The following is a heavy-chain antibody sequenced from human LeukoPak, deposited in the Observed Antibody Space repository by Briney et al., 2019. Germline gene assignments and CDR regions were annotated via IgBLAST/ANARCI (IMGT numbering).Heavy chain of an antibody. CDR3: AGGNYYYYYIDV. V-gene: IGHV4-4*09. CDR1: GGSISTYY. Sequence: SETLSLTCTVSGGSISTYYWNWIRQPPGKGLEWIGYIYSGGSTNYTPSLKSRVTISVDTSKKQFSLKLGSVTAADTAMYYCAGGNYYYYYIDVWGKGTTVTVSS. J-gene: IGHJ6*03. CDR2: IYSGGST.